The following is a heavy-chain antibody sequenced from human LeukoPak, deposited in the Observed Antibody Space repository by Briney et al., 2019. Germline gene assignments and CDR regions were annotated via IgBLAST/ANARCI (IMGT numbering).Heavy chain of an antibody. Sequence: SETLSLTCTVSGASINDYFWSWIRQSAGQGLEWIGRIYTSGSTKYNPSLKSRVTISVDTPKNQFSLKLSSVTAADTAVYYCARGDFWSGYYQIDYWGQGTLVTVSS. J-gene: IGHJ4*02. CDR2: IYTSGST. D-gene: IGHD3-3*01. CDR3: ARGDFWSGYYQIDY. CDR1: GASINDYF. V-gene: IGHV4-4*07.